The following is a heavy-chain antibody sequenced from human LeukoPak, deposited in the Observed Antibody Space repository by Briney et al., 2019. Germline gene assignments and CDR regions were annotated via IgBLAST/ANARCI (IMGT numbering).Heavy chain of an antibody. Sequence: GGSLRLSCAASGFTFSSYAMSWVRQAPGKGLEWVSAISGSGGSTYYADSVKGRFTISRDNSKNTLYLQMNSLRVEDTAVYYCAKLVYGYGECFDYWGQGTLVTVSS. V-gene: IGHV3-23*01. CDR3: AKLVYGYGECFDY. J-gene: IGHJ4*02. CDR2: ISGSGGST. D-gene: IGHD2-8*01. CDR1: GFTFSSYA.